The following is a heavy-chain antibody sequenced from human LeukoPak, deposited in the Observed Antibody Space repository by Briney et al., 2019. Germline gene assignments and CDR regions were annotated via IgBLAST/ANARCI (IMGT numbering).Heavy chain of an antibody. CDR1: GYTFTSYA. Sequence: GASVKVSCKASGYTFTSYAMNWVRQAPGQGLEWMGWINTNTGNPTYAQGFTGRFVFSLDTSVSTAYLQISSLKAEDTAVYYCAREGYSSSWTGYYYYGMDVWGQGTTVTVSS. D-gene: IGHD6-13*01. J-gene: IGHJ6*02. CDR2: INTNTGNP. V-gene: IGHV7-4-1*02. CDR3: AREGYSSSWTGYYYYGMDV.